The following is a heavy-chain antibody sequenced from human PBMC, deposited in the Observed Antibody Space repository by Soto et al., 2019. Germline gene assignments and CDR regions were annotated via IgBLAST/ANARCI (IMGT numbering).Heavy chain of an antibody. Sequence: QVQLVQSGAEVKKPGASVTVSCKASGYSFSNYYIYWVRQAPGQGLEWMGIINPSDGSTGYIQKFRGRVTMTSDPTKNTFYRNPSGRGSEATAVYDGARDLRGGGGMGTYNYYYGMDVWGQGTTVTVSS. D-gene: IGHD3-16*01. V-gene: IGHV1-46*01. CDR2: INPSDGST. J-gene: IGHJ6*02. CDR1: GYSFSNYY. CDR3: ARDLRGGGGMGTYNYYYGMDV.